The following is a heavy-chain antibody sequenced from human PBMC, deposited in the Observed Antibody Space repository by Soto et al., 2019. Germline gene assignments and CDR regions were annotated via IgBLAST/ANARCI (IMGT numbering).Heavy chain of an antibody. V-gene: IGHV4-31*03. D-gene: IGHD3-3*01. Sequence: ASETLSLTCTVSGGSISSGGYYWSWIRQHPGKGLEWIGYIYYSGSTYYNPSLKSRVTISVDTSKNQFSLKLSSVTATDTAVYYCASQYYDFWSGYYLNWFDPWGQGTLVTVSS. J-gene: IGHJ5*02. CDR2: IYYSGST. CDR1: GGSISSGGYY. CDR3: ASQYYDFWSGYYLNWFDP.